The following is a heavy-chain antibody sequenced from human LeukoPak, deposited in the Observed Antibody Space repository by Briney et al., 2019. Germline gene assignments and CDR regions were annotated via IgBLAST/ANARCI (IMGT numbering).Heavy chain of an antibody. V-gene: IGHV4-39*01. CDR2: IYYSGST. CDR1: GGSISRSTYY. CDR3: ASQPYYYYYMDV. J-gene: IGHJ6*03. Sequence: SETLSLTCIVSGGSISRSTYYWGWIRQPPGKGLEWIGSIYYSGSTYYNPSLKSRVTISVDTSKNQFSLKLSSVTAADTAVYYCASQPYYYYYMDVWGKGTTVTISS.